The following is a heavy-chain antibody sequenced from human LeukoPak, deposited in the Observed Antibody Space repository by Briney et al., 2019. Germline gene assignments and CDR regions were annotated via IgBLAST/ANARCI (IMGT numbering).Heavy chain of an antibody. J-gene: IGHJ3*01. CDR3: ARGITIFGVVNDAFDV. D-gene: IGHD3-3*01. CDR1: GFTFSSYT. V-gene: IGHV3-74*01. CDR2: VDSDGSST. Sequence: PGGSLRLSCAASGFTFSSYTMTWVRQAPGKGLVWVSRVDSDGSSTTYADSVKGRFTISRDNAKNTLYLQMNSLRAEDTAVYYCARGITIFGVVNDAFDVWGQEAVVTVSS.